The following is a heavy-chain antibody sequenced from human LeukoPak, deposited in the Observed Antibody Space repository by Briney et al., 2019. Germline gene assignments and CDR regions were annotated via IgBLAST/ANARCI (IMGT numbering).Heavy chain of an antibody. Sequence: GGSLRLSCAASGFTFSSYSMNWVRQAPGKGLEWVSSISSSSSYIYYADSVKGRFTISRDNAKNSLYLQMNSLRAEDTAVYYCARGGVRGNDAFDIWGQGTMVTVSS. D-gene: IGHD3-10*01. CDR1: GFTFSSYS. V-gene: IGHV3-21*01. CDR3: ARGGVRGNDAFDI. CDR2: ISSSSSYI. J-gene: IGHJ3*02.